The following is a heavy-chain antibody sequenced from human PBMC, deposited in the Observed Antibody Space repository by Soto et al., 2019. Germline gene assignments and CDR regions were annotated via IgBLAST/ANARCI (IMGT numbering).Heavy chain of an antibody. CDR2: INSDGSST. V-gene: IGHV3-74*01. J-gene: IGHJ4*02. CDR1: GFTFSSYW. CDR3: ARDFGAAVTTFDY. D-gene: IGHD4-4*01. Sequence: PXXSLRLSCAASGFTFSSYWMHWVPQAPGKGLVWVSRINSDGSSTSYADSVKGRFTISRDNAKNTLYLQMNSLRAEDTAVYYCARDFGAAVTTFDYWGQGTLVTVSS.